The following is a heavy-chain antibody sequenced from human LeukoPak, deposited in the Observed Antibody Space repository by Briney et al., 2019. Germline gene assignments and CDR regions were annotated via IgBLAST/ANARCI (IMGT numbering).Heavy chain of an antibody. V-gene: IGHV3-74*01. CDR1: GFTISSSQ. CDR3: ARDPGSDSRDWYFDV. CDR2: ILRDETYT. D-gene: IGHD6-25*01. Sequence: QTGGSLRLSCAASGFTISSSQMHWVRQAPGKGLVWVSRILRDETYTNYADSVRGRFTISRDNANNMLFLQMNSLRGEDTAVYFCARDPGSDSRDWYFDVWGRGTLVTVSS. J-gene: IGHJ2*01.